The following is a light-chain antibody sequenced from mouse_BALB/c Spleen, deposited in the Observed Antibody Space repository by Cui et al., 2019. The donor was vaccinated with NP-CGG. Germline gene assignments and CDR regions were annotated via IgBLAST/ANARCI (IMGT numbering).Light chain of an antibody. CDR3: ALWYSNHWV. V-gene: IGLV1*01. CDR1: TGAVTTSNY. CDR2: GTN. Sequence: QAVWTQEIAPTTSPGETVTLTCRSSTGAVTTSNYANWVQEKPDHLFTGLIGGTNNRIPGVPARFSGSLIGDKAALTITGAQTEDEAIYFCALWYSNHWVFGGGTKLTVL. J-gene: IGLJ1*01.